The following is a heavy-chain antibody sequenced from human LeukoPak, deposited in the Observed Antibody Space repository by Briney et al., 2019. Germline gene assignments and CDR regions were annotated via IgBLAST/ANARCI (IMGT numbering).Heavy chain of an antibody. CDR3: AKDRYSGTTGTTDFFDY. D-gene: IGHD1-1*01. CDR1: GFTFSSYG. Sequence: GGSLRLSCAASGFTFSSYGMHWVRQAPGKGLEWVAFIRYDGSNKYYADSVKGRFTISRDNSKNTLYLQMNSLRAEDTAVYYCAKDRYSGTTGTTDFFDYWGQGTLVTVSS. J-gene: IGHJ4*02. V-gene: IGHV3-30*02. CDR2: IRYDGSNK.